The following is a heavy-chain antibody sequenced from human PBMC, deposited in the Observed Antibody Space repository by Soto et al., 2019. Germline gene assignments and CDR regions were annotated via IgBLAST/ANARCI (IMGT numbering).Heavy chain of an antibody. J-gene: IGHJ5*02. CDR2: IYYSGST. V-gene: IGHV4-39*01. CDR1: GGSISSSSYY. CDR3: ATGYCSGGSCYSQDWFDP. D-gene: IGHD2-15*01. Sequence: QLQLQESGPGLVKPSETLSLTCTVSGGSISSSSYYWGWIRQPPGKGLEWIGSIYYSGSTYYNPSLTSRVTISVDTSKNQFSLKLSSVTAADTAVYYCATGYCSGGSCYSQDWFDPWGQGTLVTVSS.